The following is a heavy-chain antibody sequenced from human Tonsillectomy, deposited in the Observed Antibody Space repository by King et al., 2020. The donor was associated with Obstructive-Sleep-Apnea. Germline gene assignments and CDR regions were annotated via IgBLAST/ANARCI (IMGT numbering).Heavy chain of an antibody. Sequence: VTLKESGPALVKPTQTLTLTCTFSGFSLSTSGICVSWIRQPPGKALEWLARIDWDDDKCYSTSLKTRLTISKDTSRNQVVLTMTNMDPVDTATYYCARALAEAPVLGDMDVWGQGTTGTVSS. J-gene: IGHJ6*02. CDR3: ARALAEAPVLGDMDV. CDR1: GFSLSTSGIC. V-gene: IGHV2-70*04. CDR2: IDWDDDK. D-gene: IGHD6-19*01.